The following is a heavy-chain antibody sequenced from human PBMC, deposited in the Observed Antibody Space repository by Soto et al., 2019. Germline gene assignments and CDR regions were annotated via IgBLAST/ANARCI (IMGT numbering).Heavy chain of an antibody. CDR3: AGGVPAGS. D-gene: IGHD3-10*01. CDR2: IIAILGIA. Sequence: QVQLVQSGAEVKKPGSSVKVSCKASGGTFSSYTISWVRQAPGQGLEWMGRIIAILGIANYAQKFQGRVTTTADKSTSTAYMELSSLRSEDTAVYYCAGGVPAGSWGQGTLVTVSS. CDR1: GGTFSSYT. J-gene: IGHJ4*02. V-gene: IGHV1-69*02.